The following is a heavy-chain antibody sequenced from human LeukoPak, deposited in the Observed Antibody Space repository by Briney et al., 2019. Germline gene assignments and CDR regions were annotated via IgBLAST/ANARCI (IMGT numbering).Heavy chain of an antibody. D-gene: IGHD2-2*01. V-gene: IGHV3-30*18. CDR1: GFTFSSYG. CDR3: AKRHCSSTSCYFDY. J-gene: IGHJ4*02. Sequence: VRSLRLSCAASGFTFSSYGMHWVRQAPGKGLEWVAVISYDGSNKYYADSVKGRFTISRDNSKNTLYLQMNSLRAEDTAVYYCAKRHCSSTSCYFDYWGQGTLVTVSS. CDR2: ISYDGSNK.